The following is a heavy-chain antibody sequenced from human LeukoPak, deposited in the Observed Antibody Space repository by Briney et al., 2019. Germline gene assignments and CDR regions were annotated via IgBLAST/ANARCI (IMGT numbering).Heavy chain of an antibody. CDR1: GGSISNSDYS. CDR2: IYYSGST. J-gene: IGHJ4*02. V-gene: IGHV4-39*07. Sequence: SETLSLTCTVSGGSISNSDYSWGRIRQPPGKGLECIGTIYYSGSTYYKSSLKSRVTISVDTSKNQFSLKLSSVTAADTAVYYCARVADGKGYPFDYWGQGTLVTVSS. CDR3: ARVADGKGYPFDY. D-gene: IGHD5-18*01.